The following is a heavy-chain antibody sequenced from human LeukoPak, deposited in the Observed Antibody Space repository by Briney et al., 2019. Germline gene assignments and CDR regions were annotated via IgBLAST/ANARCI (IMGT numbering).Heavy chain of an antibody. D-gene: IGHD4-11*01. J-gene: IGHJ4*02. V-gene: IGHV3-20*03. CDR3: ARVPYSTWYFDY. Sequence: GMNWVRQAPGKGLEWVSGINWNGGSTGYADSVKGRFTISRDNAKNSLYLQMNSLRAEDTALYYCARVPYSTWYFDYWGQGTLVSVSS. CDR1: G. CDR2: INWNGGST.